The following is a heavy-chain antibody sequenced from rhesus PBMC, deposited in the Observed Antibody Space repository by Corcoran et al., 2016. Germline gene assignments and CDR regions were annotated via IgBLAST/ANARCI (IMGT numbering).Heavy chain of an antibody. J-gene: IGHJ6*01. CDR1: GGSISDIYW. D-gene: IGHD1-38*01. V-gene: IGHV4S10*01. CDR2: ISGRSGDM. Sequence: QVQLQESGPVMVKPSETLSLTCAVSGGSISDIYWWTWIRPPPGKGLEWLGYISGRSGDMKYNPSLKSRARFSQDTSRNQFSLDLSSVTAADTAVYYCATPLVKGSLYGLDSWGQGVVVTVSS. CDR3: ATPLVKGSLYGLDS.